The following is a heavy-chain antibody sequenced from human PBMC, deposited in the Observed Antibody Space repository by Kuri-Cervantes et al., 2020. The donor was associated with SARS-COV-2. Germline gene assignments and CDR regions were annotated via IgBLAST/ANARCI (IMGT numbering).Heavy chain of an antibody. V-gene: IGHV4-38-2*01. CDR3: ARLGGYRSGYNWFDP. Sequence: SETLSLTCAVSGYSISSGYYWGWIRQPPGKGLEWIGYVYYDGGTYYNPSVWSRATMSLDTSKKQFSLRLNSVTAADTAVYYCARLGGYRSGYNWFDPWGQGTLVTVSS. CDR1: GYSISSGYY. J-gene: IGHJ5*02. CDR2: VYYDGGT. D-gene: IGHD5-18*01.